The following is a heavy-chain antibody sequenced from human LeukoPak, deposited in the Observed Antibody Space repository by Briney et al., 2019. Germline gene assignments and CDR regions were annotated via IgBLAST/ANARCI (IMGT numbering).Heavy chain of an antibody. V-gene: IGHV4-39*01. D-gene: IGHD1-7*01. Sequence: SETLSLTCTVSGGSISSSSYYWGWIRQPPGKGLEWIGSIYYSGSTYYNPSLKSRVTISVDTSKNQFSLKLSSVTAADTAVYYCARGKLRFDPWGQGTLVTVSS. CDR3: ARGKLRFDP. J-gene: IGHJ5*02. CDR2: IYYSGST. CDR1: GGSISSSSYY.